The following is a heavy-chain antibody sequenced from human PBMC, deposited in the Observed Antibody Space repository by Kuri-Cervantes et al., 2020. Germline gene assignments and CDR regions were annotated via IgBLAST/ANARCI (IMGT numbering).Heavy chain of an antibody. CDR1: GFTFSSYA. V-gene: IGHV3-21*03. Sequence: GESLKISCVASGFTFSSYAMSWVRQAPGKGLEWVSYITFNSGYIYYADSVKGRFTISRDNAKNSLYLQMNSLRAEDSAVYYCARVGIIADAFDIWGQGTMVTVSS. CDR3: ARVGIIADAFDI. J-gene: IGHJ3*02. CDR2: ITFNSGYI. D-gene: IGHD7-27*01.